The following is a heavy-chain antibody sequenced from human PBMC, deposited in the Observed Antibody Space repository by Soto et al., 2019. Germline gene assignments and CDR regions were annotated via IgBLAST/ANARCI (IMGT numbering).Heavy chain of an antibody. Sequence: QVQLVESGGGVVQPGRSLRLSCTASGFAFNNHGMHWVRQAPGKGLEWVSGIRYDASDQYYADSVKGRFTISRDNSKNTTFLQMNSLRAEDTAVYYCARDGSGTYGEYSFDIWGQGIMVTVSS. CDR1: GFAFNNHG. D-gene: IGHD3-10*01. V-gene: IGHV3-33*01. CDR3: ARDGSGTYGEYSFDI. CDR2: IRYDASDQ. J-gene: IGHJ3*02.